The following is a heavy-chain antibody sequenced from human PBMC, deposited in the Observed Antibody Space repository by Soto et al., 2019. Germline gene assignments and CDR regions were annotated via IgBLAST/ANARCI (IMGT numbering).Heavy chain of an antibody. CDR3: ARGRDYVWKIDC. D-gene: IGHD4-17*01. V-gene: IGHV4-34*01. Sequence: QVHLQQWGAGLLKPSETLSLTCAVNDGSFTDYWWSWIRQAPGKGPEWIAEIFHTGINTYSPSRRSRATISIDTSKNQFSLRLTSVTAAGTAVYYCARGRDYVWKIDCWGQGALVTVSS. CDR2: IFHTGIN. CDR1: DGSFTDYW. J-gene: IGHJ4*02.